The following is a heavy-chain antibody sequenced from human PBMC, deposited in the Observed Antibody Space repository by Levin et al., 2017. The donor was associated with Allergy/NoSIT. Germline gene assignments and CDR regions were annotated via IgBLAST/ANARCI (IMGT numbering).Heavy chain of an antibody. Sequence: GGSLRLSCTASGFTFGDYAMSWFRQAPGKGLEWVGFIRSKAYGGSTEYAASVKGRFTISRDDSKSIAYLQMNSLKTEDTAVYYCTRVLGGIAAAGNPPIDYWGQGTLVTVSA. CDR3: TRVLGGIAAAGNPPIDY. CDR1: GFTFGDYA. CDR2: IRSKAYGGST. V-gene: IGHV3-49*03. D-gene: IGHD6-13*01. J-gene: IGHJ4*02.